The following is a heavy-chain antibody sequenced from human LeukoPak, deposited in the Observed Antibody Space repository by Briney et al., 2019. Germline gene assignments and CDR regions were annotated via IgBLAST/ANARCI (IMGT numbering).Heavy chain of an antibody. CDR1: GGSISSGGYY. V-gene: IGHV4-31*03. D-gene: IGHD3-10*01. Sequence: SETLSLTCTVSGGSISSGGYYWSWIRQHPGKGLEWIGYIYYSGSTYYNPSLKSRVTISVDTSKNQFSLKLSSVTAADTAVYYCARRYGSGSYQQPADYWGQGTLVTVSS. CDR3: ARRYGSGSYQQPADY. CDR2: IYYSGST. J-gene: IGHJ4*02.